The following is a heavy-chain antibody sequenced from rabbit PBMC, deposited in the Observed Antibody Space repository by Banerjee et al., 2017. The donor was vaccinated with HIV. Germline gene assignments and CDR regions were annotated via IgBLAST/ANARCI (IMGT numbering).Heavy chain of an antibody. CDR3: AREQYAGYAGYPDILDL. D-gene: IGHD7-1*01. V-gene: IGHV1S45*01. CDR2: IDGIGSGST. CDR1: GFTLSSYW. J-gene: IGHJ6*01. Sequence: QEQLEESGGDLVKPEGSLTLTCTASGFTLSSYWMYWVRQAPGKGLEWIGCIDGIGSGSTYYATWAKGRFTISKTSSTTVTLQMTSLTAADTATYFCAREQYAGYAGYPDILDLWGQGTLVTVS.